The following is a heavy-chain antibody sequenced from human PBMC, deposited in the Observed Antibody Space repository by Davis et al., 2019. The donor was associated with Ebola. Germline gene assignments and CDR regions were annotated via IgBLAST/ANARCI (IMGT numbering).Heavy chain of an antibody. V-gene: IGHV1-2*02. CDR1: GYTFTGYY. CDR3: ARTLHRYCSSTSCYTNWFDP. D-gene: IGHD2-2*01. J-gene: IGHJ5*02. Sequence: ASVKVSCKASGYTFTGYYMHWVRQAPRQGLEWMGWINPNSGGTNYAQKFQGRVTMTRDTSISTAYMELSRLRSDDTAVYYCARTLHRYCSSTSCYTNWFDPWGQGTLVTVSS. CDR2: INPNSGGT.